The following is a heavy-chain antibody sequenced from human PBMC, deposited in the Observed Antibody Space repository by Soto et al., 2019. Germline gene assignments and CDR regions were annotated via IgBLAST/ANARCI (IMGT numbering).Heavy chain of an antibody. J-gene: IGHJ4*02. CDR3: TRHHPHHYDSSGYFDY. CDR2: IFYTGRT. D-gene: IGHD3-22*01. CDR1: GGSISSYY. V-gene: IGHV4-39*01. Sequence: SETLSLTCTVSGGSISSYYWGWIRQSPGKGLEWIGTIFYTGRTYYNPSLESRVTLSVDTSKNQFSLHLTSVTAADTAMYYCTRHHPHHYDSSGYFDYWGQGTLVTVSX.